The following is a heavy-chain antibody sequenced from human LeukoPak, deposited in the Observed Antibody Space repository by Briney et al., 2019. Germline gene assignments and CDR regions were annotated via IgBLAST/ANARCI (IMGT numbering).Heavy chain of an antibody. CDR1: GGSISSYY. V-gene: IGHV4-4*07. J-gene: IGHJ3*02. CDR3: ARETTTNAFDI. CDR2: IYTSGST. Sequence: SETQSLTCTVSGGSISSYYWSWIRQPAGKGLEWIVRIYTSGSTNYNPSLKSRVTMSVDTSKNQFSLKLSSVTAADTAVYYCARETTTNAFDIWGRGTMVTVSS. D-gene: IGHD4-11*01.